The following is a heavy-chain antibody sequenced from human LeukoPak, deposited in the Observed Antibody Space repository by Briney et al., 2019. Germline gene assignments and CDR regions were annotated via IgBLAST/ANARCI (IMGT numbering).Heavy chain of an antibody. Sequence: ASVKVSCKASGYTFTSYDINWVRQATGQGLEWMGWMNPNSGNTGYAQKFQGRVTMTRNTSISTAYMELSSLRSEDTAVYYCARVLRYSSSWYFDYWGQGTLVTVSS. D-gene: IGHD6-13*01. CDR1: GYTFTSYD. CDR3: ARVLRYSSSWYFDY. CDR2: MNPNSGNT. J-gene: IGHJ4*02. V-gene: IGHV1-8*01.